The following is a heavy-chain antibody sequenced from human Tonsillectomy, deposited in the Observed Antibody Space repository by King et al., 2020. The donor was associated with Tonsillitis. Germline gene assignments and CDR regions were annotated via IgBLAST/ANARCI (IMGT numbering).Heavy chain of an antibody. D-gene: IGHD5-18*01. CDR1: GYTFTSYG. CDR3: ARYSFGSTPRSDYFDY. V-gene: IGHV1-18*01. J-gene: IGHJ4*02. Sequence: QLVQSGSEVKKPGASVKVSCKASGYTFTSYGISWVRQAPGQGLEWMGWISAYNGNPNYAQNLQGRVTMTTDTSTSTAYMELRSLRSDDTAVYYCARYSFGSTPRSDYFDYWGQGTLVTVSS. CDR2: ISAYNGNP.